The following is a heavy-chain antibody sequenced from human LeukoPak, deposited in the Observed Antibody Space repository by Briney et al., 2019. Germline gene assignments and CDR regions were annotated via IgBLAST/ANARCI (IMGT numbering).Heavy chain of an antibody. CDR1: GGTFSSYT. Sequence: SVKVSCKASGGTFSSYTISWVRQAPGQGLEWVGRIIPILGIANYAQKFQGRVTITADKSTSTAYMELSSLRSEDTAVYYCAGQRGGYWQGAFDIWGQGTMVTVSS. J-gene: IGHJ3*02. CDR3: AGQRGGYWQGAFDI. V-gene: IGHV1-69*02. D-gene: IGHD3-22*01. CDR2: IIPILGIA.